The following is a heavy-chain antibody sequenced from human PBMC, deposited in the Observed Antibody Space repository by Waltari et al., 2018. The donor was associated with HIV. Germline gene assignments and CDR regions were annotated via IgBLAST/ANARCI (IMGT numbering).Heavy chain of an antibody. CDR1: GFTVSSNS. V-gene: IGHV3-53*01. Sequence: EVQLVASGGGLIQPGGSLRLSCAAPGFTVSSNSMPRVRQAPGKGLEWVSVLYSVYTTYYADAVKGRFAISRDNSKNTLYIQMNSLRAEDTAVYYCARGGGSYLHFFDYWGQGTLVTVSS. D-gene: IGHD1-26*01. CDR2: LYSVYTT. J-gene: IGHJ4*02. CDR3: ARGGGSYLHFFDY.